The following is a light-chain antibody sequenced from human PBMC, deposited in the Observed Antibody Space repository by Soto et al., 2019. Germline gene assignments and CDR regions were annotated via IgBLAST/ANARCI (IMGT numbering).Light chain of an antibody. Sequence: DIQMTQSPSSLYASVGDRVTITCRASQRIAYYLSWFQQKPGKAPNILIYAASSLQSGVPSRFRGSGSRTEFTLTISSLQPEDCATYYCQQSSNSPMYTFGQGTNLYVK. CDR1: QRIAYY. J-gene: IGKJ2*01. CDR3: QQSSNSPMYT. CDR2: AAS. V-gene: IGKV1-39*01.